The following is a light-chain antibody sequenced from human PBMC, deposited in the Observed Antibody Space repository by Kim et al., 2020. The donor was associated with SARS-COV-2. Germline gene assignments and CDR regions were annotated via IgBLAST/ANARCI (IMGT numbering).Light chain of an antibody. J-gene: IGLJ3*02. Sequence: QSVLTQPASVSGSPGQSITISCTGTSSDVGAYNYVSWCQQHPGKAPKHLIYDVNNRPSGVSNRFSGSKSGNTASLTISGLQAEDEADYYCTSYTTTNTWLFGGGTKVTVL. CDR1: SSDVGAYNY. CDR2: DVN. CDR3: TSYTTTNTWL. V-gene: IGLV2-14*03.